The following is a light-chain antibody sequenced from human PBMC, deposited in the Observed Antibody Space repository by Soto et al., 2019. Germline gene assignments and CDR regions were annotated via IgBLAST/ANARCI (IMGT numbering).Light chain of an antibody. CDR3: QQSYSSPPWT. Sequence: DIQMTQSPSSLSASVGDRVTISCRASQSIGTSLNWYQQKPGTAPRLLISRASSVESGVPPRFSGSGSGRDFTLTTSSLRPEDIATYFCQQSYSSPPWTFGRGTKVDIK. J-gene: IGKJ1*01. CDR2: RAS. V-gene: IGKV1-39*01. CDR1: QSIGTS.